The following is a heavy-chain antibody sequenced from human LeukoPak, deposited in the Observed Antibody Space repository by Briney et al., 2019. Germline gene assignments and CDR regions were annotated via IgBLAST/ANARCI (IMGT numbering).Heavy chain of an antibody. CDR2: ISDSGGST. J-gene: IGHJ6*02. V-gene: IGHV3-23*01. CDR3: ASPPGEFGYYYYGMDV. CDR1: GFTFSSYA. D-gene: IGHD3-10*01. Sequence: GGSLRLSCAASGFTFSSYAMSWVRQAPGKGLEWVSAISDSGGSTYYADSVKGRFTISRDNSKNTLYLQMNSLRAEDTAVYYCASPPGEFGYYYYGMDVWGQGTTVTVSS.